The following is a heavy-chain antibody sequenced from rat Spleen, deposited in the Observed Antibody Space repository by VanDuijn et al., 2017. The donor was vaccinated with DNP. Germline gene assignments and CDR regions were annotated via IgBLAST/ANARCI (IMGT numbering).Heavy chain of an antibody. CDR2: VSSGGNT. V-gene: IGHV2S12*01. J-gene: IGHJ3*01. CDR1: GFSLTNYA. Sequence: QVQLKESGPGLVQPSQTLSLTCTVSGFSLTNYAVGWVRQPPGKGLEWIAAVSSGGNTYYNSGLKSRRSISSDTSKSQVFLKRDSVQTEDTAMYFCSRDVPNYLDYWGQGTLVTVS. D-gene: IGHD1-4*01. CDR3: SRDVPNYLDY.